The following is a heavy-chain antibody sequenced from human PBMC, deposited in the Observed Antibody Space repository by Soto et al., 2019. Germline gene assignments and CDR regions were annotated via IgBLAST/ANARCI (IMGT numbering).Heavy chain of an antibody. J-gene: IGHJ4*02. V-gene: IGHV3-21*01. CDR1: GFTFSSHS. Sequence: EVQLVESGGGLVKPGGSPRLSCAASGFTFSSHSMNWVRQAPGKGLEWVSSISSSSSNIYYADSVKGRFSISRDNAKNSLYLQMNSLRAEDTAVYYCARESETAMVGDNWGQGTLVIVSS. CDR3: ARESETAMVGDN. CDR2: ISSSSSNI. D-gene: IGHD5-18*01.